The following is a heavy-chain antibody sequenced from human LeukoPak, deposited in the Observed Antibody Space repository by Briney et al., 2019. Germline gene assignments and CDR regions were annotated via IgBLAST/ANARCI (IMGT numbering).Heavy chain of an antibody. D-gene: IGHD4-17*01. J-gene: IGHJ4*02. CDR2: INQDGSEK. CDR3: ARGATVTRDFDY. CDR1: GFTFSNYW. Sequence: GGSLRLSCAASGFTFSNYWMIWVRQAPGKGLEWVANINQDGSEKYYVDSVKGRFTMSRDNAKSSLYLQMNSLRAEDTAVYYCARGATVTRDFDYWGQGTLVTVSS. V-gene: IGHV3-7*05.